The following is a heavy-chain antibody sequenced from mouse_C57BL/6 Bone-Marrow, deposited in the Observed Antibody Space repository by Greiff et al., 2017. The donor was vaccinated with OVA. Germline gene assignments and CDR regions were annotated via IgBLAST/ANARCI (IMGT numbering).Heavy chain of an antibody. J-gene: IGHJ2*01. CDR1: GFNIKDAY. CDR3: TTVRYFDY. Sequence: VQLQQSGAELVRPGASVKLSCTASGFNIKDAYMHWVKPRPEQGLEWIGWIDPENGDTEYASKFQGKATITADTSSNTAYLQLSSLTSEDTAVYYCTTVRYFDYWGQGTTLTVSS. CDR2: IDPENGDT. V-gene: IGHV14-4*01.